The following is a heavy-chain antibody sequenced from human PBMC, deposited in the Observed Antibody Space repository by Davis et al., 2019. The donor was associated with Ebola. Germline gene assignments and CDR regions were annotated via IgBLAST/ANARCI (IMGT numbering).Heavy chain of an antibody. J-gene: IGHJ6*02. Sequence: ASVKVSCKASGYTFTSYGISWVRQAPGQGLEWMGWISAYNGNTNYAQKLQGRVTMTTDTSTSTAYMELRSLRSDDTAVYYCARDRGYGDFVRYYYYYGMDVWGQGTTVTVSS. CDR1: GYTFTSYG. CDR2: ISAYNGNT. CDR3: ARDRGYGDFVRYYYYYGMDV. V-gene: IGHV1-18*01. D-gene: IGHD4-17*01.